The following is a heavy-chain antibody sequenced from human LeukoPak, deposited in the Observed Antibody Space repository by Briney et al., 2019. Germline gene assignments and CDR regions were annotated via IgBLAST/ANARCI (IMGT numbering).Heavy chain of an antibody. D-gene: IGHD4-23*01. Sequence: PSETLPLTCTVSGGSISSYQWSWIRQPPGKGLEWIGNIYYSGSANYNPSLKSRVTISVDTSKNQFSLKLSPVTAADTAVYYCARVGVDYSGNIIKYFFDYWGQGTLVTVSS. CDR2: IYYSGSA. CDR3: ARVGVDYSGNIIKYFFDY. V-gene: IGHV4-59*01. CDR1: GGSISSYQ. J-gene: IGHJ4*02.